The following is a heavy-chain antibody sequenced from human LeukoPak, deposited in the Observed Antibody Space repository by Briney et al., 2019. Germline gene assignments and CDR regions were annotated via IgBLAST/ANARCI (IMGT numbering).Heavy chain of an antibody. J-gene: IGHJ4*02. CDR3: AMVSSGYYYVYDY. Sequence: PSETLSLTCTVSGGSISSYYWSWIRQPPGKGLEWIGYIYYSGSTNYNPSLKSRVTISVDTSKNQFSLKLSSVTAADTAVYYCAMVSSGYYYVYDYWGQGTLVTVSS. D-gene: IGHD3-22*01. V-gene: IGHV4-59*01. CDR1: GGSISSYY. CDR2: IYYSGST.